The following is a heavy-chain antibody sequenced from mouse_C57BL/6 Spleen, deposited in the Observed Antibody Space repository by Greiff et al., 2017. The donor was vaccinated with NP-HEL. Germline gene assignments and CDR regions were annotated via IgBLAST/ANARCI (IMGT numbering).Heavy chain of an antibody. CDR3: ARVYDGAMDY. D-gene: IGHD2-1*01. Sequence: EVQLQQSGPELVKPGASVKIPCKASGYTFTDYNMDWVKQSHGKSLEWIGDINPNNGGTIYNQKFKGKATLTVDKSSSTAYMELRSLTSEDTAVYYCARVYDGAMDYWGQGTSVTVSS. CDR2: INPNNGGT. CDR1: GYTFTDYN. V-gene: IGHV1-18*01. J-gene: IGHJ4*01.